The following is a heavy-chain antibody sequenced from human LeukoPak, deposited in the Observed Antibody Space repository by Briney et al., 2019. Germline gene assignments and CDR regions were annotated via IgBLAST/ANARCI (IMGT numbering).Heavy chain of an antibody. CDR2: IIPIFGTA. CDR1: GGTFSSYA. J-gene: IGHJ3*02. D-gene: IGHD3-22*01. CDR3: AGRDSSGYCNDAFDT. V-gene: IGHV1-69*01. Sequence: GSSVKVSCKASGGTFSSYAISWVRQAPGQGLEWMGWIIPIFGTANYAQMFQGRVTITADESTSTAYMELSGLRSGGTAGYCCAGRDSSGYCNDAFDTWGQETTVAVSS.